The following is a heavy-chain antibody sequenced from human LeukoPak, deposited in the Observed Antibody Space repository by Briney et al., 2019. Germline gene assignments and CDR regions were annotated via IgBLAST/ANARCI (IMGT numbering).Heavy chain of an antibody. V-gene: IGHV3-74*01. CDR1: GFTFSAYW. J-gene: IGHJ6*03. CDR3: AKDATAVPGTVYMDV. D-gene: IGHD6-13*01. Sequence: GGSLRLSCAASGFTFSAYWMHWVRQAPGKGLFWISRVNTDGSNTEYADSVRGRFTMSRDNAKNSVYLQMTSLRAEDTALYYCAKDATAVPGTVYMDVWGKGTTVTISS. CDR2: VNTDGSNT.